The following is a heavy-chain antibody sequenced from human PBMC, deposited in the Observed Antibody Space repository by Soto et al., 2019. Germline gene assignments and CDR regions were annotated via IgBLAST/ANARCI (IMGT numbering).Heavy chain of an antibody. J-gene: IGHJ4*02. CDR3: ARDEGYYYDSSGYLGRD. D-gene: IGHD3-22*01. Sequence: QVQLVESGGGVVQPGRSLRLSCAASGFTFSSYGMHWVRQAPGKGLEWVAVIWYDGSNKYYADSVKGRFTISRDNSKNTLYLQMNSLRAEDTAVYYCARDEGYYYDSSGYLGRDWGQGTLVTVSS. CDR1: GFTFSSYG. CDR2: IWYDGSNK. V-gene: IGHV3-33*01.